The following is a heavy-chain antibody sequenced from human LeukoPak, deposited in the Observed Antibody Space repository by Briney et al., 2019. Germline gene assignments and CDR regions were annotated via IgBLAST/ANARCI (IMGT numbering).Heavy chain of an antibody. D-gene: IGHD2-2*01. J-gene: IGHJ3*02. Sequence: GASVKVSCKASGYTFTGYYMHWVRQAPGQGLEWMGWINPNSGGTNYAQKFQGRVTMTRDTSISTAYMELSSLRSEDTAVYYCARGPIDIVVVPAAKDAFDIWGQGTMVTVSS. CDR2: INPNSGGT. CDR3: ARGPIDIVVVPAAKDAFDI. CDR1: GYTFTGYY. V-gene: IGHV1-2*02.